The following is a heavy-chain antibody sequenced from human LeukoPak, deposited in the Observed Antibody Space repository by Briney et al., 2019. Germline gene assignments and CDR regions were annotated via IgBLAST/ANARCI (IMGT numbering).Heavy chain of an antibody. CDR1: GYTFTSYY. CDR3: ASQTAYCGGDCYGTSSFDY. CDR2: INPSGGST. J-gene: IGHJ4*02. V-gene: IGHV1-46*01. D-gene: IGHD2-21*02. Sequence: GASVKVSCKSSGYTFTSYYMHWVRPAPGQGLEWMGIINPSGGSTSYAQKFQGRVTMTRDTSTSTVYVELSSLRSEDTAVYYCASQTAYCGGDCYGTSSFDYWGQGTLVTVSS.